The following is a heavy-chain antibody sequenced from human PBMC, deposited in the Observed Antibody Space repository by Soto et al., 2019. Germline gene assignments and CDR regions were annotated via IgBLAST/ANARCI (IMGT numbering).Heavy chain of an antibody. CDR1: GGTFSSYA. CDR3: ARERGGAIIVGVTGTFDV. CDR2: IIAILGKA. D-gene: IGHD3-22*01. J-gene: IGHJ3*01. Sequence: QVQLVQSGAEVKKPGSSVKVSCKASGGTFSSYAISWVRQAPGQGLAWMGGIIAILGKANYAEKFQGRVTITADESTRTAYMELSSLRSEDTAVYYCARERGGAIIVGVTGTFDVWGQGTLVTVSS. V-gene: IGHV1-69*01.